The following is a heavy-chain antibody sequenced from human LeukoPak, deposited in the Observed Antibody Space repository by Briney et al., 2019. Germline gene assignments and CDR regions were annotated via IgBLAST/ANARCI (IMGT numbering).Heavy chain of an antibody. D-gene: IGHD3-16*02. Sequence: SETLSLTCAVYGGSFSGYYWSWIRQHPGKGLEWIGYIYYSGSTYYNPSLKSRVTISVDTSKNQFSLKLSSVTAADTAVYYCARVPAGDYVWGSYRPFRFDYWGQGTLVTVSS. V-gene: IGHV4-31*11. CDR1: GGSFSGYY. CDR3: ARVPAGDYVWGSYRPFRFDY. CDR2: IYYSGST. J-gene: IGHJ4*02.